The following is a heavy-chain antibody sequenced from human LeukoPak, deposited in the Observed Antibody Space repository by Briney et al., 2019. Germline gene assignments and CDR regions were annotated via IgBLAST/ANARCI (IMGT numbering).Heavy chain of an antibody. CDR3: ANEVRPNDY. CDR1: GFTFSNYG. Sequence: GGSLRLSCTASGFTFSNYGMHWVRQSPGKGLEWVAVIWYEGINEYYADSVKGRFTISRDNSKNTLYLQMNSLRAEDTALYFCANEVRPNDYWGRGTLVTVSS. J-gene: IGHJ4*02. D-gene: IGHD4/OR15-4a*01. CDR2: IWYEGINE. V-gene: IGHV3-33*06.